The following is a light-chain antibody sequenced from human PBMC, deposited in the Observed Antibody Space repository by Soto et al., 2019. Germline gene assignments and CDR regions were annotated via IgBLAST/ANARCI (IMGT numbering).Light chain of an antibody. CDR3: HHYTRSPIFT. CDR2: DAS. J-gene: IGKJ3*01. CDR1: QSVADHN. Sequence: EVVLTQSPGTLSLSAGERATLSCRASQSVADHNLAWYQQKPGQAPRLLIYDASTRAAGIPDRFSGSGSGTDFTLTISRLEPDDFGVYFCHHYTRSPIFTFGPGTTVD. V-gene: IGKV3-20*01.